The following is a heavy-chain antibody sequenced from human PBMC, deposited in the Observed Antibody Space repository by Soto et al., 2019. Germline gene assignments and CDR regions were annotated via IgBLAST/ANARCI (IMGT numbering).Heavy chain of an antibody. CDR3: AKDGFYYDSRGYYPFDY. CDR2: ISGSVGGT. J-gene: IGHJ4*02. CDR1: GFTFSTYA. D-gene: IGHD3-22*01. Sequence: GGSLRLSCAASGFTFSTYAMSWVRQAPGKGLEWVSTISGSVGGTYYADSVKGRFTISRDNSKNTLYLQMSSLRAEDTAVYYCAKDGFYYDSRGYYPFDYWGQGTLVTVSS. V-gene: IGHV3-23*01.